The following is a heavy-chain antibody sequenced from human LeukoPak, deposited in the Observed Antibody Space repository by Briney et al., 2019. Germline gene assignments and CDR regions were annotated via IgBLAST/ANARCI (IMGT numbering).Heavy chain of an antibody. Sequence: GGSLRLSCAASGFSFRRYWMSWVRQAPGKGLEWVAKIKQDGSEKYYVDSVKGRFTISRDNAKNSLYLQMNSLRAEDTAVYYCARDGSPFDSWGQGNPVTVSS. CDR1: GFSFRRYW. J-gene: IGHJ4*02. CDR3: ARDGSPFDS. V-gene: IGHV3-7*05. CDR2: IKQDGSEK.